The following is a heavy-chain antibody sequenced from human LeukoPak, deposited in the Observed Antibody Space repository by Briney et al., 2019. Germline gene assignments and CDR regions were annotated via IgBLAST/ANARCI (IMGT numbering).Heavy chain of an antibody. J-gene: IGHJ4*02. CDR3: ARGLYEQLIDY. D-gene: IGHD3-16*01. CDR2: ISSNGGST. CDR1: GFTFSSYA. V-gene: IGHV3-64*01. Sequence: PGGSLRLSCAASGFTFSSYAMHWVRQAPGKGLEYVPAISSNGGSTYYANSVKGRFTISRDNSKNTLYLQMGSLRAEDMAVYYCARGLYEQLIDYWGQGTLVTVSS.